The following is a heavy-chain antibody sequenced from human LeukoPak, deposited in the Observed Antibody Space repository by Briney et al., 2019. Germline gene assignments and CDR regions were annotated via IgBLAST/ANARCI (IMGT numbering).Heavy chain of an antibody. CDR2: ISGSGGST. CDR1: GFTFSSYA. J-gene: IGHJ4*02. D-gene: IGHD6-25*01. Sequence: GGSLRLSCAASGFTFSSYAMSWVRQAPGKGLEWVSAISGSGGSTYYADSVKGRFTISRDNSKNTLYLQMSSLRAEDTAVYYCAKVGGYSRALDYWGQGTLVTVSS. CDR3: AKVGGYSRALDY. V-gene: IGHV3-23*01.